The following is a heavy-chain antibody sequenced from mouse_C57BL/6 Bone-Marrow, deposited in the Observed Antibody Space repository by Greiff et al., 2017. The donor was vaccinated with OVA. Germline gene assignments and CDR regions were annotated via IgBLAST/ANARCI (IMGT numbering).Heavy chain of an antibody. CDR1: GISITTGNYR. CDR3: ARVYYYGSSVQGYAMDY. J-gene: IGHJ4*01. D-gene: IGHD1-1*01. V-gene: IGHV3-5*01. CDR2: IYYSGTL. Sequence: ESGPGLVKPSQTVFLTCTVTGISITTGNYRWSWIRQFPGNKLEWIGYIYYSGTLTYNPSLTSRTTITRDTPKNQFFLEMNSLTAEDTATYYCARVYYYGSSVQGYAMDYWGQGTSVTVSS.